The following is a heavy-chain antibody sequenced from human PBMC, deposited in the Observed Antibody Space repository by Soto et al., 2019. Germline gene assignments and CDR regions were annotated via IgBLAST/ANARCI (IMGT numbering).Heavy chain of an antibody. CDR3: ARLGLYGSGSYYLPPDYYYGMDV. J-gene: IGHJ6*02. CDR2: IYPCDSYT. D-gene: IGHD3-10*01. Sequence: LGVSLQISCKVSGYSFTSYWIGWVRQMPGKGLEWMGIIYPCDSYTIYIPSFQVHXXXXXXXSIXXXYXXLXXLKXSYTAMYYCARLGLYGSGSYYLPPDYYYGMDVWGQGTTVTVSS. V-gene: IGHV5-51*01. CDR1: GYSFTSYW.